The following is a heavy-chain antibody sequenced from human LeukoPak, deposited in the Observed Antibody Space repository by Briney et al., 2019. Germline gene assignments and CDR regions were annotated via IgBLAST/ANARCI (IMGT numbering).Heavy chain of an antibody. J-gene: IGHJ4*02. CDR2: ISSSSSYI. V-gene: IGHV3-21*01. D-gene: IGHD6-19*01. CDR3: ARAKTGYSSGWYAAY. CDR1: GFTFSSYS. Sequence: GGSLRLSCAASGFTFSSYSMNWVRQAPGKGLEWVSSISSSSSYIYYADSVKGRFTISRDNAKNSLYLQMNSLRAEDTAEYYCARAKTGYSSGWYAAYWGQGTLVTVSS.